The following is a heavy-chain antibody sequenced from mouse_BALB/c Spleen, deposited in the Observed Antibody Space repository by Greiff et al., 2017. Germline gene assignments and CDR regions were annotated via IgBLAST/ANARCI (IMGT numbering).Heavy chain of an antibody. CDR1: GFNIKDTY. V-gene: IGHV14-3*02. CDR2: IDPANGNT. D-gene: IGHD3-1*01. J-gene: IGHJ2*01. Sequence: VQLKQSGAELVKPGASVKLSCTASGFNIKDTYMHWVKQRPEQGLEWIGRIDPANGNTKYDPKFQGKATITADTSSNTAYLQLSSLTSEDTAVYYCALQLGLQIYFDYWGQGTTLTVSS. CDR3: ALQLGLQIYFDY.